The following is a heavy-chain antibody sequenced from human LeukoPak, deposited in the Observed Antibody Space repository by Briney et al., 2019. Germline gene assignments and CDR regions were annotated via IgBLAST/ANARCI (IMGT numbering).Heavy chain of an antibody. Sequence: QPGGSLRLSCAASGFIFSDYPMGWVRQAPGKGLEWVSSVSGSGGDTYYAGSVKGRFTIFRDNSKSTLYLQMNSLRAEDTAVYYCAKSRGESRGASNYWGQGTLVTVSS. CDR2: VSGSGGDT. V-gene: IGHV3-23*01. D-gene: IGHD1-26*01. CDR1: GFIFSDYP. CDR3: AKSRGESRGASNY. J-gene: IGHJ4*02.